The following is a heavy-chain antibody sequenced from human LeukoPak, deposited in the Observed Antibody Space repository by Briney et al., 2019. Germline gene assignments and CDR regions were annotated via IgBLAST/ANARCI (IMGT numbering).Heavy chain of an antibody. J-gene: IGHJ4*02. CDR2: ISYDGSNK. CDR3: AKGSRILDY. V-gene: IGHV3-30*18. Sequence: PGGSLRLSCAASGFTFSSYGMHWVRQAPGKGLEWVAVISYDGSNKYYADSVKGRFTISRDNSKNTLYLQMNSLRAEDTAVYYCAKGSRILDYWGQGTLVTVSS. CDR1: GFTFSSYG.